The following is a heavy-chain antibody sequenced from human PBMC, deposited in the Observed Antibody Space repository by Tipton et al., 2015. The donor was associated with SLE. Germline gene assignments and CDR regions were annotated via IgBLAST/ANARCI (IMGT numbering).Heavy chain of an antibody. Sequence: PSLTCTVSGGSISNYYWSWIRQPAGKGLEWIGRIYTSGSTNYNPPLKSRVTMSVDTSKNQFSLKLSSVTAADTAVYYCARDHPVAGPFDYWGQGTLVTVSS. CDR3: ARDHPVAGPFDY. CDR2: IYTSGST. D-gene: IGHD6-19*01. V-gene: IGHV4-4*07. J-gene: IGHJ4*02. CDR1: GGSISNYY.